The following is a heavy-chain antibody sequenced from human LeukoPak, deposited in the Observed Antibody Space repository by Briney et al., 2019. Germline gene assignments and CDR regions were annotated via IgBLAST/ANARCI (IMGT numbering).Heavy chain of an antibody. CDR3: ARIYGWTTSGTYELTDY. V-gene: IGHV1-2*06. CDR2: INLNSGAT. D-gene: IGHD1-26*01. CDR1: GYTFTSNY. J-gene: IGHJ4*02. Sequence: ASVKVSCKASGYTFTSNYIHWVRQAPGQGLEWMGRINLNSGATNCAQKFQDKVTMTRDTSITTAYMELRSLTSDDTAIYYCARIYGWTTSGTYELTDYWGQGTLVTVSS.